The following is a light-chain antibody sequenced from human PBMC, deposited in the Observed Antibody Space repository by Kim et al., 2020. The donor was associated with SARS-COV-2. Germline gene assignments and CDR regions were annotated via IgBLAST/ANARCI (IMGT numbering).Light chain of an antibody. CDR1: QSVSSY. Sequence: EIVLTQSPATLSLSPGERATLSCRAGQSVSSYLAWYQQKPGQPPRLLIYDASNRATGIPARFSGSGSGTDFTLTISSLEPEDFAVYYCQQRSNWPLTFGGGTKVDIK. V-gene: IGKV3-11*01. CDR2: DAS. J-gene: IGKJ4*01. CDR3: QQRSNWPLT.